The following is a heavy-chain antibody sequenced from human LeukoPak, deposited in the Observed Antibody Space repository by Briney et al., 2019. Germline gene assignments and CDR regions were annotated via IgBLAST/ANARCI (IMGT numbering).Heavy chain of an antibody. D-gene: IGHD2-21*02. V-gene: IGHV3-30-3*01. CDR3: ARGLAYCGGDCYSRFDY. CDR1: GFTFSSYA. CDR2: ISYDGSNK. Sequence: GGSLRLSCAASGFTFSSYAMHWVRQAPGKGLEWVAVISYDGSNKYYADSVKGRFTISRDNSKNTLCLQMNSLRAEDTAVYYCARGLAYCGGDCYSRFDYWGQGTLVTVSS. J-gene: IGHJ4*02.